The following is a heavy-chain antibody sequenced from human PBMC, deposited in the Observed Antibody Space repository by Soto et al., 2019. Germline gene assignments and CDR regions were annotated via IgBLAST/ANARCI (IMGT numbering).Heavy chain of an antibody. J-gene: IGHJ4*02. V-gene: IGHV1-69*12. Sequence: QVQLVQSGAEVKKPGSSVKVSCKASGGTFSSDSFSWVRQAPGQGLEWMGGIIPMFDTPIYAQKFQDRVTITADEPTSTAYRQLSSLRSGDTAVYYCAGSGGVDRDFNYWGQGSLVTVSS. CDR1: GGTFSSDS. D-gene: IGHD2-8*02. CDR3: AGSGGVDRDFNY. CDR2: IIPMFDTP.